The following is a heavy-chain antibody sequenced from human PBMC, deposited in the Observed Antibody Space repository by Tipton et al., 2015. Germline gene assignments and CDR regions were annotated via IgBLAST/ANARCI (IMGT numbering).Heavy chain of an antibody. V-gene: IGHV4-61*01. Sequence: TLSLTCTVSGASVSSGSYFWTWIRQPPGKGLEWIGYILYTGSTNYNPSLKSRVTISVDTSKNQFSLRLSSVTAADTAVYYCARDPGVGSGWSHRGDYWGQGTLVTVSS. D-gene: IGHD6-19*01. J-gene: IGHJ4*02. CDR1: GASVSSGSYF. CDR3: ARDPGVGSGWSHRGDY. CDR2: ILYTGST.